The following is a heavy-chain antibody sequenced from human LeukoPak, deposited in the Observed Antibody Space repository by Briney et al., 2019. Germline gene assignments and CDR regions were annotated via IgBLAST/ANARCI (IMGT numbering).Heavy chain of an antibody. J-gene: IGHJ5*02. D-gene: IGHD3-3*01. CDR3: AREARISIFGVVFDP. Sequence: QDGSHKYYVASVKARFTISRDNAKNSMYLQMNSLRAEDTAVYYCAREARISIFGVVFDPWGQGTLVTVSS. V-gene: IGHV3-7*01. CDR2: QDGSHK.